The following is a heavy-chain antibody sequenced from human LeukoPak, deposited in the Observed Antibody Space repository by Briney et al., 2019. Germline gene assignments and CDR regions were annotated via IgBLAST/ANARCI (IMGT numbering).Heavy chain of an antibody. V-gene: IGHV3-9*03. Sequence: GRSLRLSCAASGFTFDDYAMHWVRQAPGKGLAWVSGISWNSGSIGYADSVKGRFTISRDNAKNSLYLQMNSLRAEDMALYYCTKEGYSDGFDYWGQGTLVTVSS. CDR1: GFTFDDYA. D-gene: IGHD1-1*01. CDR3: TKEGYSDGFDY. CDR2: ISWNSGSI. J-gene: IGHJ4*02.